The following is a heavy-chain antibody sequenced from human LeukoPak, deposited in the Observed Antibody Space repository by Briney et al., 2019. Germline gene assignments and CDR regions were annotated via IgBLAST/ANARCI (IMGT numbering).Heavy chain of an antibody. Sequence: TSVKVSCKASGYTFTSYGISWVRQAPGQGLEWMGWISAYNGNTNYAQKLQGRVTMTTDTYTSTAYMELRSLRSDDTAVYYCASSDGKYFQHWGQGTLVTVSS. CDR3: ASSDGKYFQH. J-gene: IGHJ1*01. CDR1: GYTFTSYG. CDR2: ISAYNGNT. D-gene: IGHD1-1*01. V-gene: IGHV1-18*01.